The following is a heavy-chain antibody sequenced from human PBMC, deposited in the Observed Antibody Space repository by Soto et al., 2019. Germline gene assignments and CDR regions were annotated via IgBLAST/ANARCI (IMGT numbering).Heavy chain of an antibody. CDR2: FYYSGNT. Sequence: SETLSLTCIVSGGSISSDDYYWNWIRQPPGKGLEWIGTFYYSGNTYYNSSLKSRVTISVDTSKNQFSLKLSSVTAADTAVYYCAKLAGYCSGNSCHGDYAMDVWGQGTTVTVSS. CDR1: GGSISSDDYY. V-gene: IGHV4-39*01. J-gene: IGHJ6*02. D-gene: IGHD2-15*01. CDR3: AKLAGYCSGNSCHGDYAMDV.